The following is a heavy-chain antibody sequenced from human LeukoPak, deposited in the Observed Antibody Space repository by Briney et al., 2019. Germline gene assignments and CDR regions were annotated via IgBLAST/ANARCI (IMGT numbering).Heavy chain of an antibody. CDR1: GFTFSSYA. CDR3: AKGGYYDSSAHDY. V-gene: IGHV3-23*01. Sequence: PGGSLGLSCAASGFTFSSYAMSWVRQAPGKGLEWVSAISGSGGSTYYADSVKGRFTISRDNSKNTLYLQMNSLRAEDTAVYYCAKGGYYDSSAHDYWGQGTLVTVSS. J-gene: IGHJ4*02. D-gene: IGHD3-22*01. CDR2: ISGSGGST.